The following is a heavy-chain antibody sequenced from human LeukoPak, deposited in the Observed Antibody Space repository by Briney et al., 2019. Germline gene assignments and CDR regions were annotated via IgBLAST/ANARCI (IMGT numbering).Heavy chain of an antibody. CDR2: ISSSSSTI. CDR3: ARTNIVVVPAARDYYYYYYMDV. CDR1: GFTFSSYS. D-gene: IGHD2-2*01. Sequence: GGSLRLSCAASGFTFSSYSMNWVRQAPGKGLEWVSYISSSSSTIYYADSVKGRFTISRDNAKNSLYLQMNSLRAEDTAVYYCARTNIVVVPAARDYYYYYYMDVWGKGTTVTVSS. J-gene: IGHJ6*03. V-gene: IGHV3-48*01.